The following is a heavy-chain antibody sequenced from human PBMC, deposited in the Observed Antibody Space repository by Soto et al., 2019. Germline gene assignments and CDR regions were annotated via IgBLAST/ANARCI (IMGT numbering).Heavy chain of an antibody. Sequence: QVQLVQSGAELKKPGASVKVSCKASGYSFTDYYIHWVRQAPGQGLEWMGWITPNSGGTKYAQKFQGRVTMTRYTSISTAYMDLPRLPSDDTSVYYCARDSTKQWRSVENWFDPWGQGTLVTVSS. V-gene: IGHV1-2*02. CDR3: ARDSTKQWRSVENWFDP. CDR1: GYSFTDYY. CDR2: ITPNSGGT. J-gene: IGHJ5*02. D-gene: IGHD2-8*01.